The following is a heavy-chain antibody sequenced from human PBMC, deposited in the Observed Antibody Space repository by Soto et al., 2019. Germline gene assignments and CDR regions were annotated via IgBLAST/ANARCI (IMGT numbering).Heavy chain of an antibody. J-gene: IGHJ6*04. CDR2: MYYSGNT. CDR3: ERSHANYYFWSGYYDFGMDV. D-gene: IGHD3-3*01. Sequence: SETLSLTCTVSGGSISISSYYLGWNGQPPGKGLEWVGSMYYSGNTYYNPSLKSPVTISVDTSKNHFYLKLSSVTATDASVYDFERSHANYYFWSGYYDFGMDVWGKGTPFTVSS. V-gene: IGHV4-39*02. CDR1: GGSISISSYY.